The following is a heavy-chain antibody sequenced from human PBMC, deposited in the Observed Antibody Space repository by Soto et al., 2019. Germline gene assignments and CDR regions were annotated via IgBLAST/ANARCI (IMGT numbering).Heavy chain of an antibody. CDR2: IWYDGSNK. CDR3: GRWGIAAGYY. CDR1: GFTFSSYG. V-gene: IGHV3-33*01. J-gene: IGHJ4*02. Sequence: QVQLVESGGGVVQPGRSLRLSCAASGFTFSSYGMHWVRQAPGKGLEWVAVIWYDGSNKDYADSVKGRFTISRDNSKSTLYLQMGSLRAEATAVYYWGRWGIAAGYYWGQGTLGNVSA. D-gene: IGHD6-13*01.